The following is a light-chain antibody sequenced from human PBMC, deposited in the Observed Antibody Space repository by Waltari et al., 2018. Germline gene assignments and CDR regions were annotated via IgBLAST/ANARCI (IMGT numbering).Light chain of an antibody. V-gene: IGKV2-24*01. CDR1: QRLVYSDGNTY. Sequence: DIVMTQSPLSLPVTPGEPASIPCRPSQRLVYSDGNTYLSWLQPRPGQPPRLLIYQVSNRFSGVPDRFSGSGAGTDFTLKISRVEAEDVGVYYCMQTVQFRWTFGQGTKVEIK. CDR3: MQTVQFRWT. J-gene: IGKJ1*01. CDR2: QVS.